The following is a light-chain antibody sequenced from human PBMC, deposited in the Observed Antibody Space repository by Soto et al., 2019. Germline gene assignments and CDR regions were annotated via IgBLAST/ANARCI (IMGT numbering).Light chain of an antibody. CDR2: DAS. CDR3: QQYNSSPYT. V-gene: IGKV1-5*01. J-gene: IGKJ2*01. CDR1: QSISSW. Sequence: DIQMTQSPSTLSASVGDRVTITCRASQSISSWLAWYQQKPGKAPKLLIYDASSLESRVPSRFSGSGSGTEFTLTISSLQPDDFAPYYCQQYNSSPYTFGQGTKLEIK.